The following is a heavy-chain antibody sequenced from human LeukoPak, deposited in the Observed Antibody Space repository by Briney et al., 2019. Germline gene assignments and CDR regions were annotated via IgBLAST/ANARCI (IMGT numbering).Heavy chain of an antibody. CDR1: LLIYSNFY. Sequence: PGRSLRLTCGSWLLIYSNFYLLCVTHAPAKGLVCILYISSSNSPIYYADSVKGRFTVSRDNARNSLYLQMNSLRAEDTAVYYCARDNPWEMVRGVIDYWGQGTLVTVSP. CDR3: ARDNPWEMVRGVIDY. V-gene: IGHV3-48*01. D-gene: IGHD3-10*01. J-gene: IGHJ4*02. CDR2: ISSSNSPI.